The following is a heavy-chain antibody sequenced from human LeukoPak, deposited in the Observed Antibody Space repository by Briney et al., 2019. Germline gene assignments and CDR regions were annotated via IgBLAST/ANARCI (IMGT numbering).Heavy chain of an antibody. Sequence: SETLSLTCTVSGGSISSGSYYWGWIRQPPGKGLEWIGSIYYSGSTYYNPSLKSRVTISVDTSKNQFSLKLSSVTAADTAVYYCARHDLGRMSIYGVADTFDYWGQGTLVTVSS. J-gene: IGHJ4*02. V-gene: IGHV4-39*01. D-gene: IGHD3-3*01. CDR3: ARHDLGRMSIYGVADTFDY. CDR2: IYYSGST. CDR1: GGSISSGSYY.